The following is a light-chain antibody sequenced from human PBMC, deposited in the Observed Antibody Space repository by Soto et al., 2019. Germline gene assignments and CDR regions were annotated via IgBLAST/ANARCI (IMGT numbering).Light chain of an antibody. CDR1: QSANSNY. J-gene: IGKJ2*01. V-gene: IGKV3-20*01. Sequence: EIVLTQSPGTLSLSPGERATLSCRASQSANSNYLAWYQQKPGQAPRLLIYGASTRATGIPDRFSGSGSGTDFTLTISRLEPEDFAVYYCQQYGTSPPMYTFGQGNKLEIK. CDR2: GAS. CDR3: QQYGTSPPMYT.